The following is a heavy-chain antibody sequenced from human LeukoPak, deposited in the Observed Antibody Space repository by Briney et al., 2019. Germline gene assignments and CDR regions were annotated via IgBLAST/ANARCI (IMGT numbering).Heavy chain of an antibody. CDR1: NASIISSSYY. D-gene: IGHD3-22*01. Sequence: TSETLSLTCSVSNASIISSSYYWGWIRQPPGKGLEWIGSIYYRGRTHYNPSLKIRVTISADTSKNQFSLNLNSVTASDTAVYYCARQKILDDNYDSSGYYVDQWGQGSLVTVSS. CDR2: IYYRGRT. J-gene: IGHJ4*02. CDR3: ARQKILDDNYDSSGYYVDQ. V-gene: IGHV4-39*01.